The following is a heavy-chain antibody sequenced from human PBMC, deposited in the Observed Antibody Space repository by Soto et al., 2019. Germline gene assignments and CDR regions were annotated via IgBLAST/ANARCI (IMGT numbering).Heavy chain of an antibody. CDR3: AKELATIADY. J-gene: IGHJ4*02. Sequence: QVQLVESGGGVVQPGRSLRLSCAASGFIFSSYGMHWVRQTPGKGLEWVAIIAYDGSNEYYADSVKGRFTISRDNSKNPMYLQMNSLRTEDTAVYYCAKELATIADYWGQGTLVTVSS. V-gene: IGHV3-30*18. CDR1: GFIFSSYG. D-gene: IGHD5-12*01. CDR2: IAYDGSNE.